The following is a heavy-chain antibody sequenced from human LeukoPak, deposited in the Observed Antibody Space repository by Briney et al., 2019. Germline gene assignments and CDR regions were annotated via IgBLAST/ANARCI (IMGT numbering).Heavy chain of an antibody. CDR2: ISWNSGSI. V-gene: IGHV3-9*03. CDR3: AKGGYSSGYMDV. CDR1: GFTFDDYA. J-gene: IGHJ6*03. Sequence: GGSLRLSCAASGFTFDDYAMHWVRQAPGKGLEWVSGISWNSGSIGYADSVKGRFTISRDNAKNSLYLQMNSLRAEDMALYYCAKGGYSSGYMDVWGKGTTVTVSS. D-gene: IGHD5-18*01.